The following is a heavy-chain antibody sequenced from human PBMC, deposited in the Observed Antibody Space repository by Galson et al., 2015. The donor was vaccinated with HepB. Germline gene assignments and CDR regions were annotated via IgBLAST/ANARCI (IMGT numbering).Heavy chain of an antibody. CDR1: GFTFSSYG. J-gene: IGHJ5*02. CDR2: IWYDGSNK. D-gene: IGHD1-20*01. V-gene: IGHV3-33*01. Sequence: SLRLSCAASGFTFSSYGMHWVRQAPGKGLEWVAVIWYDGSNKYYADSVKGRFTISRDNSKNTLYLQMNSLRAEDTAVYYCARDQVITGTTNWFDPWGQGTLVTVSS. CDR3: ARDQVITGTTNWFDP.